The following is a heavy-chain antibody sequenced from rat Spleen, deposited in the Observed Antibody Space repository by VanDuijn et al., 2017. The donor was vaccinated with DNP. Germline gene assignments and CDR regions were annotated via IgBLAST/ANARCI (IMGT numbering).Heavy chain of an antibody. J-gene: IGHJ2*01. V-gene: IGHV5-25*01. CDR3: TTSSYYGSDY. CDR1: GFTFSNSD. CDR2: ISTSGGVT. Sequence: EVQLVESGGGLVQPGRSMTVSCAASGFTFSNSDMAWVRQAPTKGLEWVASISTSGGVTYYRDSVKGRFTISRDHARSTLYLQMDSLRSEDTATYYCTTSSYYGSDYWGQGVMVTVSS. D-gene: IGHD1-7*01.